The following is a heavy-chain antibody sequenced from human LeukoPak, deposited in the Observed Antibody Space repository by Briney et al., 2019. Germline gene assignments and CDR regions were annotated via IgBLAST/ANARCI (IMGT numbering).Heavy chain of an antibody. CDR3: ARGKGDSSSIGVYYFDY. V-gene: IGHV3-23*01. CDR2: LSGSGETT. CDR1: GFTISSYA. Sequence: GGSLRLSCAGSGFTISSYAMSWVRQAPGRGLEWVSSLSGSGETTYYADSVKGRFTISRDNSKNTLYLQMNSLRTEDTAVYYCARGKGDSSSIGVYYFDYWGQGTLVTVSS. J-gene: IGHJ4*02. D-gene: IGHD6-13*01.